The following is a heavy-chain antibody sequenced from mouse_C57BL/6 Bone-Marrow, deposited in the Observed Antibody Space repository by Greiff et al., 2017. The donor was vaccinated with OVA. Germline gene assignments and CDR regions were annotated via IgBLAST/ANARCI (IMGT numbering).Heavy chain of an antibody. J-gene: IGHJ1*03. D-gene: IGHD1-1*01. V-gene: IGHV8-8*01. CDR2: IWWDDDK. CDR1: GFSLSTFGMG. CDR3: ARKEGYGSSPYWYFDV. Sequence: QVTLKVCGPGILQPSQTLSLTCSFSGFSLSTFGMGVGWIRQPSGKGLEWLAHIWWDDDKYYNPALKSRLTISKDTSKNQVFLKIANVGTADTATYYCARKEGYGSSPYWYFDVWGTGTTVTVSS.